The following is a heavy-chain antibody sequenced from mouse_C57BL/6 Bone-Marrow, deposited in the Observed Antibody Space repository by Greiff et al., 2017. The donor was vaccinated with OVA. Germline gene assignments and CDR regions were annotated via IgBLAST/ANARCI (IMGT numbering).Heavy chain of an antibody. CDR2: INPNYGTT. D-gene: IGHD2-5*01. CDR1: GYSFTDYN. V-gene: IGHV1-39*01. Sequence: EAQLQQSGPELVKPGASVKISCKASGYSFTDYNMNWVKQSTGKSLEWIGVINPNYGTTSYNQKFKGKATLTVDQSSSTAYMQLNSLTSEDSAVYYCARAGDYSNFWCAYWGQGTLVTVAA. J-gene: IGHJ3*01. CDR3: ARAGDYSNFWCAY.